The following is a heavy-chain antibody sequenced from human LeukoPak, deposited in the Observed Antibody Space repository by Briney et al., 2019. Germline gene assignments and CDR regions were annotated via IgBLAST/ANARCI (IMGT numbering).Heavy chain of an antibody. CDR3: ARGRGRYYDSSGNY. Sequence: ASVKVSCKASGHTFTAYYMFWVRQAPGQGLEWMGWINPNSGGTNFAPNFQGRVTMTRDTSISTAYMELSSLRSEDTAVYYCARGRGRYYDSSGNYWGQGTLVTVSS. J-gene: IGHJ4*02. V-gene: IGHV1-2*02. D-gene: IGHD3-22*01. CDR1: GHTFTAYY. CDR2: INPNSGGT.